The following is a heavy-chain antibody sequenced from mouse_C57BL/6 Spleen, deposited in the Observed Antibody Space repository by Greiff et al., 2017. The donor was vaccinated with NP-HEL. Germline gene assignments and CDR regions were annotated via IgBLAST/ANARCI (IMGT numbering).Heavy chain of an antibody. CDR2: IRNKANGYTT. D-gene: IGHD2-3*01. J-gene: IGHJ4*01. Sequence: EVNVVESGGGLVQPGGSLSLSCAASGFTFTDYYMSWVRQPPGKALEWLGFIRNKANGYTTEYSASVKGRFTISRDNSQSILYLQMNALRAEDSATYYCARGGDGYYYAMDYWGQGTSVTVSS. CDR3: ARGGDGYYYAMDY. CDR1: GFTFTDYY. V-gene: IGHV7-3*01.